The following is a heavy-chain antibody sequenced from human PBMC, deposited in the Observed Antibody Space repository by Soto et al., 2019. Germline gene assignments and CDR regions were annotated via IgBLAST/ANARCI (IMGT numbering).Heavy chain of an antibody. CDR2: IIPIFGTA. Sequence: QVQLVQSGAEVKKPGASVKVSCKASGGTFSSYAISWVRQAPGLALEWMGGIIPIFGTANYAQKFQGRVTITADESTSAGYRELSGLRSEDTAVYYCASQGQVSEDYWGQGTLVTVSS. V-gene: IGHV1-69*01. J-gene: IGHJ4*02. CDR1: GGTFSSYA. CDR3: ASQGQVSEDY.